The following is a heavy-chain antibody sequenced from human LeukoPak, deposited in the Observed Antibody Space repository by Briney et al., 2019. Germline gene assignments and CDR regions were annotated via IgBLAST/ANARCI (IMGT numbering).Heavy chain of an antibody. CDR2: IYYSGST. Sequence: SETLSLTCTVSGGSISSSSYYWGWIRQPPGKGLEWIGSIYYSGSTYYNPSLKSRVTISVDTSKNQFSLKLSSVTAADTAVYYCVTPNYDFWSGGVPWGQGTLVTVSS. V-gene: IGHV4-39*01. CDR3: VTPNYDFWSGGVP. D-gene: IGHD3-3*01. J-gene: IGHJ5*02. CDR1: GGSISSSSYY.